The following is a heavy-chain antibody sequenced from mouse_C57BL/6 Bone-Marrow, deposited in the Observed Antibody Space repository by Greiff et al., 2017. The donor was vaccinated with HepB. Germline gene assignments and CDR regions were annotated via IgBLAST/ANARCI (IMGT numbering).Heavy chain of an antibody. CDR2: INSDGGST. CDR1: VYEFPSHD. J-gene: IGHJ4*01. CDR3: ARGAPIYYGNHDYSIDY. D-gene: IGHD2-1*01. Sequence: EVKLMESGGGLVQPGESLKLSCETHVYEFPSHDMSWVRKTPEKRLELVAAINSDGGSTYYPDTMERRFIISRANTKKTLYLQMSSLRSVDTAVYYCARGAPIYYGNHDYSIDYWGDVTSVTVSS. V-gene: IGHV5-2*03.